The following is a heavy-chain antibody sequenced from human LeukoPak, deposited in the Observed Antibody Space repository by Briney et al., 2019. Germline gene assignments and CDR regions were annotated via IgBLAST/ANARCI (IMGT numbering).Heavy chain of an antibody. CDR1: GGSFSGYY. V-gene: IGHV4-34*01. Sequence: SETLSLTCAVHGGSFSGYYWTWIRQPPGKGLEWIGEISHSGTTNYNPSLKTRVTVSGDTSKKQFSLRLTSVTAADTAVYYCAIYYFDRSGHYLPYDYWGQGTLVTVSS. CDR2: ISHSGTT. J-gene: IGHJ4*02. D-gene: IGHD3-22*01. CDR3: AIYYFDRSGHYLPYDY.